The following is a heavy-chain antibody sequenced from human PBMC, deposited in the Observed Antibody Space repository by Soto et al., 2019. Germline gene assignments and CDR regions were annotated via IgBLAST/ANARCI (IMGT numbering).Heavy chain of an antibody. J-gene: IGHJ6*02. Sequence: GESLKISCKGSGYSFSNYWISWVRQLPGKGLEWMGRIDPSDSYTKYSPSFQGHVTISADKSISTVYLQWSSLKASDTAMYYCASPGPTTALVIEDVWGQGTSVTVSS. D-gene: IGHD5-18*01. CDR2: IDPSDSYT. CDR3: ASPGPTTALVIEDV. V-gene: IGHV5-10-1*01. CDR1: GYSFSNYW.